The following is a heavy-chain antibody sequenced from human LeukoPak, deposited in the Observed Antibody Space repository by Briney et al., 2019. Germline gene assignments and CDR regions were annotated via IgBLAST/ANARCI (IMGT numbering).Heavy chain of an antibody. J-gene: IGHJ4*02. CDR1: GFTFSSYA. CDR2: ISGSGGST. Sequence: GGSLRLSCAASGFTFSSYAMSWVRQAPGKGLKWVSAISGSGGSTYYADSVKGRFTISRDNSKDTLYLQMNSLRAEDTAVYYCAKDKKYSYGGDFDYWGQGTLVTVSS. D-gene: IGHD5-18*01. CDR3: AKDKKYSYGGDFDY. V-gene: IGHV3-23*01.